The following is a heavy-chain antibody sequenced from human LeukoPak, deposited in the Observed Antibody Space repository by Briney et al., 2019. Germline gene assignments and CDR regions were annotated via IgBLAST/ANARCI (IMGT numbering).Heavy chain of an antibody. CDR2: INWNGGST. J-gene: IGHJ5*02. CDR3: ARDYYDSSGILNWFDP. CDR1: GFTFDDYG. V-gene: IGHV3-20*04. Sequence: PGGSLRLSCAASGFTFDDYGTSWVRQAPGKGLEWVSGINWNGGSTGYADSVKGRFTISRDNAKNSLYLQMNSLRAEDTALYYCARDYYDSSGILNWFDPWGQGTLVTVSS. D-gene: IGHD3-22*01.